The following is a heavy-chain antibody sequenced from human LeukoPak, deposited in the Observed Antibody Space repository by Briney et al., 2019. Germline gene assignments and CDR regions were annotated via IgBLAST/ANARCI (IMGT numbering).Heavy chain of an antibody. V-gene: IGHV3-48*03. CDR2: ISSSGSTI. D-gene: IGHD3-10*02. J-gene: IGHJ6*04. Sequence: GGSLRLSCAASGFTFSDFAMIWVRQPPGKGLEWVPYISSSGSTIYYADSVKGRFTISRDNAKNSLYLQMNSLRAEDTAVYYCAELGITMIGGVWGKGTTVTISS. CDR3: AELGITMIGGV. CDR1: GFTFSDFA.